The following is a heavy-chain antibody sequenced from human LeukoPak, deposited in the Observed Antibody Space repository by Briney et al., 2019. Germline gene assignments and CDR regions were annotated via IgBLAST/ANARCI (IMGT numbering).Heavy chain of an antibody. V-gene: IGHV3-48*03. CDR2: ISSSGSTI. D-gene: IGHD2-2*01. J-gene: IGHJ6*03. CDR1: GFTFSSYE. Sequence: GGSLRLSCAASGFTFSSYEMNWVRQAPGKGLEWVSYISSSGSTIYYADSVKGRFTISRDNAKNSLYLQMNSLRAEDTAVYYCARAKCSSTSCSDTFYYYYYMDVWGKGTTVTISS. CDR3: ARAKCSSTSCSDTFYYYYYMDV.